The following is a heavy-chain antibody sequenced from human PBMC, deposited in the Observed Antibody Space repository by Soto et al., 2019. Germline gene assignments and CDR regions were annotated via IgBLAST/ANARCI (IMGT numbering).Heavy chain of an antibody. CDR3: AKDHYDNSGYYDFDD. CDR1: VFTFSSYG. J-gene: IGHJ4*02. CDR2: ISNDGSNR. Sequence: QVQLVESGGGVVQPGRSLRLSCAASVFTFSSYGMHWVRQAPGKGLDWAAVISNDGSNRYYADSVKGRFTISRDNSENTLYLQMNSLRAEDTAVYYCAKDHYDNSGYYDFDDWGQGTLVTVSS. V-gene: IGHV3-30*18. D-gene: IGHD3-22*01.